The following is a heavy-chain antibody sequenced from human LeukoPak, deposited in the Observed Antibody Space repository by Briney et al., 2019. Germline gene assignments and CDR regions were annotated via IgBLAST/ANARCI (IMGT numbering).Heavy chain of an antibody. J-gene: IGHJ4*02. CDR1: GYTLTELS. CDR2: IIPIFGTA. CDR3: ARSGYYYDSSGSPYYFDY. Sequence: ASVKVSCKVSGYTLTELSMHWVRQAPGQGLEWMGGIIPIFGTANYAQKFQGRVTITADKSTSTAYMELSSLRSEDTAVYYCARSGYYYDSSGSPYYFDYWGQGTLVTVSS. V-gene: IGHV1-69*06. D-gene: IGHD3-22*01.